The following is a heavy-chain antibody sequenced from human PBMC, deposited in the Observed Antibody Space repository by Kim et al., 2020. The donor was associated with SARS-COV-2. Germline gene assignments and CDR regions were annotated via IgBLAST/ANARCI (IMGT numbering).Heavy chain of an antibody. J-gene: IGHJ3*01. CDR1: GFRFTEYS. CDR3: ARGLWFYAFDF. Sequence: GGSLRLSCAISGFRFTEYSMNWVRQAPGKGLEWISYISSFSSVIHYADSVKGRFTISRDNAKNSVYLEMDSLRDEDTAIYYGARGLWFYAFDFWGQGTMVTVSS. CDR2: ISSFSSVI. V-gene: IGHV3-48*02. D-gene: IGHD3-10*01.